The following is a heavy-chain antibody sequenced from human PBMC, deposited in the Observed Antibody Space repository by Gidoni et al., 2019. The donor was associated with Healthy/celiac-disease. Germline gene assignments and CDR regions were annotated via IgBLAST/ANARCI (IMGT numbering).Heavy chain of an antibody. V-gene: IGHV4-39*01. D-gene: IGHD2-2*01. CDR3: ARQGGDIVVVPAAYNWFDP. Sequence: QLQLQASGPGLVKPSETLSLTCTVSGGSLSSSSYSWGWIRQPPGKGLEWIGGIYYSGSTYYNPALKSRVTISVDTSKNQFSLKLSAVTAADTAVYYGARQGGDIVVVPAAYNWFDPWGQGTLVTVSS. J-gene: IGHJ5*02. CDR2: IYYSGST. CDR1: GGSLSSSSYS.